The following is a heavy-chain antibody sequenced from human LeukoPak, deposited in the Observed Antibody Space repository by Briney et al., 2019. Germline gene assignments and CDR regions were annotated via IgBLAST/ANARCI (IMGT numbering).Heavy chain of an antibody. CDR3: ARDGYSSSWAYYYMDV. CDR1: GDSISGSRYY. J-gene: IGHJ6*03. D-gene: IGHD6-13*01. V-gene: IGHV4-39*07. Sequence: SETLSLTCNVSGDSISGSRYYWGWIRQPPGKGLEWIGSIYYTDSLNYNPSLKSRVTISVDTSKNQFSLKLSSVTAADTAVYYCARDGYSSSWAYYYMDVWGKGTTVTISS. CDR2: IYYTDSL.